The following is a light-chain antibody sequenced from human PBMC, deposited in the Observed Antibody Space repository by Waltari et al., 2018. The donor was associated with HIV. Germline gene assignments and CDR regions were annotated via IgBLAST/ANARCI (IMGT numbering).Light chain of an antibody. CDR3: QVWRYSVV. V-gene: IGLV3-9*01. J-gene: IGLJ3*02. Sequence: SYESTPPFSLSLALAQTARLTCRGTTTGTSSVHWSQQRPGQAPLLVIFNDRNRPSGIPERFSGATSRNTATLTFSGAQAGDEADYYCQVWRYSVVFGGGTKLTVL. CDR1: TTGTSS. CDR2: NDR.